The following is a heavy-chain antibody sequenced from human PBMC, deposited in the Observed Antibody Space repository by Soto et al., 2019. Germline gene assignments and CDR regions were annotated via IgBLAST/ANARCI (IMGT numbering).Heavy chain of an antibody. V-gene: IGHV3-48*01. D-gene: IGHD4-17*01. Sequence: GGSLRLSCAASGFTFSSYSMNWVRQAPGKGLEWVSYISSSSSTKYNGDSVKGRFTISRDNAKNSRYLQMNSLRAEDTAVYYCASASHYGDYLNYYYYYMDVWGKGTTVTVSS. CDR3: ASASHYGDYLNYYYYYMDV. CDR2: ISSSSSTK. CDR1: GFTFSSYS. J-gene: IGHJ6*03.